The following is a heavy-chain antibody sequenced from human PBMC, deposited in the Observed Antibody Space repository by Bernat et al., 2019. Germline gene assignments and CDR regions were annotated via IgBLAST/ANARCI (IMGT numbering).Heavy chain of an antibody. Sequence: QVQLVQSGAEVKKPGSSVKVSCKASGGTFSSYAISWVRQAPGQGLEWMGGIIPIFGIANYAQRFHGRVTITADKSTYTAYMELSSLRSEDTAVYCCAGSLWRVSSGFGYWGQGTLVTVSS. CDR1: GGTFSSYA. CDR2: IIPIFGIA. V-gene: IGHV1-69*17. J-gene: IGHJ4*02. CDR3: AGSLWRVSSGFGY. D-gene: IGHD3-10*01.